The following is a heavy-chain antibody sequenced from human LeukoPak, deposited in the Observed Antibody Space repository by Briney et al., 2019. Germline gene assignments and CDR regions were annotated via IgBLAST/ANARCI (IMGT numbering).Heavy chain of an antibody. Sequence: GGSLRLSCAASGSTFSKYWMLWVRQAPGKGLESVSRINTDGAVTTYADSVKGRFTVSRDNADNTMFLQMNSVRDEDTAVYYCATKQWLAPPPDSWGQGTPVTVSS. CDR2: INTDGAVT. CDR1: GSTFSKYW. D-gene: IGHD6-19*01. V-gene: IGHV3-74*01. CDR3: ATKQWLAPPPDS. J-gene: IGHJ4*02.